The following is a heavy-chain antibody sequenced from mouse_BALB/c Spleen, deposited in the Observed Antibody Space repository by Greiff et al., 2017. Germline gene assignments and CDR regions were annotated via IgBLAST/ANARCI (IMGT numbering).Heavy chain of an antibody. J-gene: IGHJ2*01. CDR1: GFTFTDYY. CDR2: IRNKANGYTT. CDR3: ARTYGNYFDY. D-gene: IGHD2-1*01. Sequence: EVKLMESGGGLVQPGGSLRLSCATSGFTFTDYYMSWVRQPPGKALEWLGFIRNKANGYTTEYSASVKGRFTISRDNSQSILYLQMNTLRAEDSATYYCARTYGNYFDYWGQGTTLTVSS. V-gene: IGHV7-3*02.